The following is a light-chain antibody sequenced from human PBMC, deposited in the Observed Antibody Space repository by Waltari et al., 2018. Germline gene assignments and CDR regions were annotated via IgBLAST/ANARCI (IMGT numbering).Light chain of an antibody. CDR2: STY. V-gene: IGKV3-20*01. J-gene: IGKJ4*01. CDR3: QQYDGEVVT. CDR1: PSVTSNS. Sequence: EIVLTQSPGTLSLSPGERATLPCRASPSVTSNSLTWYQQKLGQAPRLLIYSTYSRDTGIPARFSGSGSGTDFTLTISRLEPEDFAVYYCQQYDGEVVTFGGGTKVEIK.